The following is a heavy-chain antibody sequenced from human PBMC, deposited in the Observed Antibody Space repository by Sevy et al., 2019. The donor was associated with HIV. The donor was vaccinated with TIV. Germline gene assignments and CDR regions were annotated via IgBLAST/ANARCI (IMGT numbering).Heavy chain of an antibody. J-gene: IGHJ4*02. CDR2: IYKDGSSE. Sequence: GGSLRLSCAASGFTFRSYWMTWVRQAPGKGLEWVANIYKDGSSEAYVDPVKGRFTITRDNVGNSLFLQRNSQGVVDTAVYYCATDLYRHGTYWGQGSLVTVSS. CDR1: GFTFRSYW. D-gene: IGHD5-18*01. V-gene: IGHV3-7*01. CDR3: ATDLYRHGTY.